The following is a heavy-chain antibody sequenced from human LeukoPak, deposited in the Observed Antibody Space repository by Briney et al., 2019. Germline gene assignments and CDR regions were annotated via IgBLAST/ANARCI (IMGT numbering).Heavy chain of an antibody. V-gene: IGHV4-34*01. CDR1: GGSFSGYY. J-gene: IGHJ4*02. Sequence: PSETLSLTCAVYGGSFSGYYXSWIRXXXXXXXXXXGEINHSGSTNYNPSLKSRVTISVDTSKNQFSLKLSSVTAADTAAYYCARGKHDSSGRDFDYWGQGTLVTVSS. CDR3: ARGKHDSSGRDFDY. CDR2: INHSGST. D-gene: IGHD3-22*01.